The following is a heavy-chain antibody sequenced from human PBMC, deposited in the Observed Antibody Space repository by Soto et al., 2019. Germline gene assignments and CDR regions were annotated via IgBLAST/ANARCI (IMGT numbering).Heavy chain of an antibody. CDR1: GFTFSSYA. J-gene: IGHJ5*02. D-gene: IGHD1-26*01. CDR3: ARGGEWELREDNWFDP. V-gene: IGHV3-30-3*01. CDR2: ISYDGSNK. Sequence: GGSLRLSCAASGFTFSSYAMHWVRQAPGKGLEWVAVISYDGSNKYYADSVKGRFTISRDNSKNTLYLQMNSLRAEDTAVYYCARGGEWELREDNWFDPWGQGTLVTVYS.